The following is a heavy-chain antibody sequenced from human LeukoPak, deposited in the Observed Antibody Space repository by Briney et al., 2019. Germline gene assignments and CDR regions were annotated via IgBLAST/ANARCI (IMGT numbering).Heavy chain of an antibody. D-gene: IGHD3-10*01. CDR2: IYSGGTT. V-gene: IGHV3-53*01. Sequence: GGSLRLSCAASGFTVNSNYWSWVRQAPGKGLEWVSVIYSGGTTYYADSVKGRFTFSRDNSKNMLHLQMNSLRAEATAVYYCARGFNRGFDPWGQGTLVIVSS. CDR3: ARGFNRGFDP. CDR1: GFTVNSNY. J-gene: IGHJ5*02.